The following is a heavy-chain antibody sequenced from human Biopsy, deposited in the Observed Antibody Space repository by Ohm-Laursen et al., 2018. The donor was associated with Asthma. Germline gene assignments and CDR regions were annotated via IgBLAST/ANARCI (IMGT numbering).Heavy chain of an antibody. D-gene: IGHD3-16*01. CDR3: ARDVVWVWEVGGMDV. J-gene: IGHJ6*02. CDR1: GFTLTTYA. CDR2: ISYDGSTK. V-gene: IGHV3-30*03. Sequence: LRLSCAASGFTLTTYAIHWVRQAPGKGLEWVAVISYDGSTKYSADSVKGSFIVSRDISKNILSLQMNSLRPEDTAVYYCARDVVWVWEVGGMDVWGQGTTVTVSS.